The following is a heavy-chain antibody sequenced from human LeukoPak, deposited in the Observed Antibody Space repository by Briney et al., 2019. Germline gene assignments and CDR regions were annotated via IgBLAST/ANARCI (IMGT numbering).Heavy chain of an antibody. V-gene: IGHV1-46*01. J-gene: IGHJ4*02. Sequence: ASVKVSCKASGYTFSNYYMHWVRQAPGQGLEWMGLINPTATGTNYAQKFRGRVTLTRDTSTTTVYMELCSLRSADSAVYYCAREESGGYFDYWGQGTLVTVSS. CDR1: GYTFSNYY. D-gene: IGHD2-8*02. CDR2: INPTATGT. CDR3: AREESGGYFDY.